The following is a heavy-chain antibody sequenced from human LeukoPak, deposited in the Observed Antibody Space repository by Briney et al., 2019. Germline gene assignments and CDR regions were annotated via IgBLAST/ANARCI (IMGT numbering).Heavy chain of an antibody. CDR1: GFTFRNYY. CDR2: ISDDGERK. Sequence: GRSLRLSCVASGFTFRNYYMHWVRQAPGKGLEWVAIISDDGERKFYADSVRGRITISRDKSKNTLFLQMNSLRADDTAVYFCAKDLSGHWCIDYWGQGTLVTVSS. D-gene: IGHD4/OR15-4a*01. J-gene: IGHJ4*02. V-gene: IGHV3-30*18. CDR3: AKDLSGHWCIDY.